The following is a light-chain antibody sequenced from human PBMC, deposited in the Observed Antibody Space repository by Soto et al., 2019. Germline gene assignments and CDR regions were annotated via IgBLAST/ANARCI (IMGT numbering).Light chain of an antibody. CDR2: DAS. Sequence: EIVLTQSPATLSLSPGERATLSCRASQSVSSYLAWYQQKPGQAPRLLVYDASNRATAIPARFSGSGPGTDFTLTISSLETEDFAVYYCQQRSNWHPITFGQGTRLEIK. V-gene: IGKV3D-11*02. CDR3: QQRSNWHPIT. J-gene: IGKJ5*01. CDR1: QSVSSY.